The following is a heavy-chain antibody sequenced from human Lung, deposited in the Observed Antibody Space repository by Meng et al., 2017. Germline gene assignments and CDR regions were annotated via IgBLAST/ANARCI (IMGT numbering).Heavy chain of an antibody. J-gene: IGHJ1*01. CDR2: INRDGTKP. CDR3: TNDRLNH. D-gene: IGHD1-1*01. V-gene: IGHV3-74*01. CDR1: GFTFTDHW. Sequence: EVQLVESWGGLVPPGWSLRLSCAASGFTFTDHWMHWVRQGPGKGLVWVSRINRDGTKPTYADSVKGRFTISRDNAKNTLYLQMNNLRAEDTAFYYCTNDRLNHWGQGALVTVSS.